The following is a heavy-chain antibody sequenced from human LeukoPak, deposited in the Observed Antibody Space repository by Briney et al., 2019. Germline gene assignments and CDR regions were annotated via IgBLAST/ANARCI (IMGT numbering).Heavy chain of an antibody. V-gene: IGHV4-38-2*02. D-gene: IGHD6-6*01. CDR2: LYHSGST. J-gene: IGHJ4*02. Sequence: SETLSLTCTVSGYSISSGYYWGWIRQPPGKGLEWIGNLYHSGSTYYNPSLKSRVSISVDTSKNQFSLNLSSVTAADTAVYYCATEIQNIAGRVYWGQGTLVTVSS. CDR3: ATEIQNIAGRVY. CDR1: GYSISSGYY.